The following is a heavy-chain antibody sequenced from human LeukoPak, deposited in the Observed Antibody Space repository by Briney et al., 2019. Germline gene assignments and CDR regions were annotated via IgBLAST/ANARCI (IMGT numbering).Heavy chain of an antibody. Sequence: GGSLRLSCKASGFIFSNYAMSWVRQAPGKGLQWVSIIAGSGGNSYYTDSVKGRFTLSRDNSKNTLFLQMNSLRAEDTAVYFCAKKSLWSGPFDYWGQGSLVTVFS. CDR2: IAGSGGNS. J-gene: IGHJ4*02. CDR3: AKKSLWSGPFDY. V-gene: IGHV3-23*01. D-gene: IGHD3-3*01. CDR1: GFIFSNYA.